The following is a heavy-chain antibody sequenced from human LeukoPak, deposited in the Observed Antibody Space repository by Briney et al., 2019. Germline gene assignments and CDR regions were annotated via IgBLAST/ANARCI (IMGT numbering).Heavy chain of an antibody. CDR2: FDPEDGET. J-gene: IGHJ4*02. Sequence: ASVKVSCKVSGYTLTELSMHWVRQAPGKGLEWMGGFDPEDGETIYAQKFQGRVTMTEDTSTDTAYMELSSLRSEDTAVYYCATVETTLSTARLPDYWGQGTLVTVSS. V-gene: IGHV1-24*01. CDR3: ATVETTLSTARLPDY. CDR1: GYTLTELS. D-gene: IGHD4-17*01.